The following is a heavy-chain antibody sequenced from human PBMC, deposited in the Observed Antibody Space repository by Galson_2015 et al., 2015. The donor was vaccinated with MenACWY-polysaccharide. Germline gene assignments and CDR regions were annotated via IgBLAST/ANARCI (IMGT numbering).Heavy chain of an antibody. J-gene: IGHJ4*02. V-gene: IGHV1-18*01. CDR1: GSPFTTHF. CDR3: ARLRGLGGQFYCDF. D-gene: IGHD4-23*01. Sequence: VSCKASGSPFTTHFITWVRQAPGPGLEWMGWISGNDGDTDYAQKFQGRVTMTTDTSTSTVYMDLRSLKSDDTAIYYCARLRGLGGQFYCDFWGQGSLVTVSS. CDR2: ISGNDGDT.